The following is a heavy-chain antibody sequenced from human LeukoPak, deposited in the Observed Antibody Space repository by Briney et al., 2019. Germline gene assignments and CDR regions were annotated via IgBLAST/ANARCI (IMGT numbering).Heavy chain of an antibody. D-gene: IGHD5-18*01. CDR1: GFTFSCIR. J-gene: IGHJ4*02. V-gene: IGHV3-7*01. CDR2: IKQDGSEK. CDR3: ARWQWLPYYFDY. Sequence: QPGGTLRLSCAAYGFTFSCIRMRWVPHAPGKGLVWVVNIKQDGSEKYYVDSVKGRYTISRDNAKNSVYQQMNSLRDEDTAVYYCARWQWLPYYFDYWGQGTLVSVSS.